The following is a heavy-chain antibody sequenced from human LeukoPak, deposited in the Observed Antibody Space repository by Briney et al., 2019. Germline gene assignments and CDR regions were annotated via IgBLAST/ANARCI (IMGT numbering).Heavy chain of an antibody. CDR3: ARDTSSVPHSVNWASNRFDP. J-gene: IGHJ5*02. D-gene: IGHD1-1*01. Sequence: QAGGSLRLSCAASGFAFSTSAMHWVRQSPGKGLEWLAILSFDGSQMFYADSLKGRFTLSRDNSKNTLYLQIHSLRFDDTAIYYCARDTSSVPHSVNWASNRFDPWGQGTLVTVSS. V-gene: IGHV3-30*02. CDR1: GFAFSTSA. CDR2: LSFDGSQM.